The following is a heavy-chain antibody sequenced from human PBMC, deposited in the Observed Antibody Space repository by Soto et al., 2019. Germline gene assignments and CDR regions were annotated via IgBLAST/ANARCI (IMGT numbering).Heavy chain of an antibody. V-gene: IGHV1-3*01. CDR3: ARGAPKRFVVVPAASVWFDP. CDR2: INAGNGNT. Sequence: ASVKVSCKASGYTFTSYAMHWVRQAPGQRLEWMGWINAGNGNTKYSQKFQGRVTITRDTSASTAYMELSSLRSEDTAVYYCARGAPKRFVVVPAASVWFDPWGQGTLVTVSS. CDR1: GYTFTSYA. D-gene: IGHD2-2*01. J-gene: IGHJ5*02.